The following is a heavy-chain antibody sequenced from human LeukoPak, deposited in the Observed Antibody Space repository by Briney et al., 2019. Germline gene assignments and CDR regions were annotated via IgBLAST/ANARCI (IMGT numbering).Heavy chain of an antibody. D-gene: IGHD3-22*01. Sequence: AGGSLRLSCAASGFTFSSYGMHWVRQAPGKGLEWVAVIWYDGSNKYYADSVKGRFTISRDNSKNTLYLQMNSLRAEDTAVYYCARDRHNYYYDSSGYYDYWGQGTLVTVSS. CDR2: IWYDGSNK. V-gene: IGHV3-33*01. CDR1: GFTFSSYG. CDR3: ARDRHNYYYDSSGYYDY. J-gene: IGHJ4*02.